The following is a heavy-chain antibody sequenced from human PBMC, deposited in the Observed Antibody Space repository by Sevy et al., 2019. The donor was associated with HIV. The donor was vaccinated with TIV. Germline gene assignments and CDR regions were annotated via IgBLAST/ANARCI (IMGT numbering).Heavy chain of an antibody. D-gene: IGHD5-12*01. CDR3: AKWSMGGARWLQLGAFDI. V-gene: IGHV3-30*18. CDR1: GFTFSSYS. CDR2: ISYDGSNK. Sequence: GGSLRLSCAASGFTFSSYSMNWVRQAPGKGLEWVAVISYDGSNKYYGDSVKGRFTISRDNSKNTLYLQMNSLRAEDTAVYYCAKWSMGGARWLQLGAFDIWGQGTMVTVSS. J-gene: IGHJ3*02.